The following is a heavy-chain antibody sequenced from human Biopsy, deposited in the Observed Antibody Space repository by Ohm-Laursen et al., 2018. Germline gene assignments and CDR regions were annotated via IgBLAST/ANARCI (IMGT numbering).Heavy chain of an antibody. CDR1: GDSINSSY. V-gene: IGHV4-59*08. CDR2: ISNSGNT. J-gene: IGHJ2*01. D-gene: IGHD1-26*01. CDR3: ARYAPSYSGSYWRYFDL. Sequence: SETLSLTCTVSGDSINSSYWSWIRQAPGKGLEWIGFISNSGNTNYNPSLKSRVTISVDTSMNHLSLRLTSVTAADTAVYYCARYAPSYSGSYWRYFDLWGRGTLVTVSS.